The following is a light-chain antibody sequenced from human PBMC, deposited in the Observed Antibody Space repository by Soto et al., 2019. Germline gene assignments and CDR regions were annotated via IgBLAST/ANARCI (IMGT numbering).Light chain of an antibody. V-gene: IGKV3-20*01. CDR3: HQYGGSPQT. J-gene: IGKJ1*01. CDR1: QSVSNY. CDR2: GAS. Sequence: EIGLTQSPGTLSLSPGERATLSCRASQSVSNYLAWYQRKPGQAPRLLIYGASSRATGIPDRFSGSGSGTDFTLTLSRLEPEDFAVYYCHQYGGSPQTFGQGTKVEIK.